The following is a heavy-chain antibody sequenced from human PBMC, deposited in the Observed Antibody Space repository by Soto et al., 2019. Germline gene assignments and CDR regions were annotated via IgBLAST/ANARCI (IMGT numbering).Heavy chain of an antibody. CDR1: GFTFSSYW. J-gene: IGHJ4*02. D-gene: IGHD3-10*01. V-gene: IGHV3-7*03. CDR2: IKQDGSEK. Sequence: PGGSLRLSCAASGFTFSSYWMSWVRQAPGKGLEWVANIKQDGSEKYYVVSVKGRFTISRDNAKNSLYLQMNSLRAEDTAVYYCARQADGSGSYCPGTLDYWGQGTLVTVSS. CDR3: ARQADGSGSYCPGTLDY.